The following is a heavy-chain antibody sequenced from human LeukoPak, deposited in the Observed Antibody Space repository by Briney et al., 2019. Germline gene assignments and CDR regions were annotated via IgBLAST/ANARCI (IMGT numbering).Heavy chain of an antibody. D-gene: IGHD3-22*01. Sequence: PGRSLRLSCAASGFTFSSYGMHWVRQAPGKGLEWVAVIWYDGSNKYYADSVKGRFTISRDNSKNTPYLQMNSLRAEDTAVYYCASLYYYDSSALPGPFDYWGQGTLVTVSS. J-gene: IGHJ4*02. V-gene: IGHV3-33*01. CDR2: IWYDGSNK. CDR3: ASLYYYDSSALPGPFDY. CDR1: GFTFSSYG.